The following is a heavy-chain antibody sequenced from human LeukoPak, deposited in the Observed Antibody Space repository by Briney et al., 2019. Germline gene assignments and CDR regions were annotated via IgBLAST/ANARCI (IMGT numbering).Heavy chain of an antibody. CDR2: IYYSGST. CDR3: ARLVRWHQYYFDS. CDR1: GGSISSSSYY. J-gene: IGHJ4*02. Sequence: SETLSLTCTVSGGSISSSSYYWGWIRQPPGKGLEWIGSIYYSGSTYYNPSLKSRVTISVDTSKNQFSLKLSSVTAADTAVYYCARLVRWHQYYFDSWGQGTLVTVSS. V-gene: IGHV4-39*01. D-gene: IGHD3-16*02.